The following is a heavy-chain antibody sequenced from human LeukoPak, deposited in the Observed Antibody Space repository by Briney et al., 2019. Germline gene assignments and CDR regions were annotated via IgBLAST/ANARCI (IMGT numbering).Heavy chain of an antibody. Sequence: GGSLRLSCTASGFTFGDYAMSWFRQAPGKGLEWVGFIRSKAYGGTTEYAASVKGRFTISRDDSKSIAYLQMNSLKTEDTAVYYCTRDSHGGHTQPYYFDYWGQGTLVTVSS. J-gene: IGHJ4*02. CDR1: GFTFGDYA. D-gene: IGHD4-23*01. CDR3: TRDSHGGHTQPYYFDY. CDR2: IRSKAYGGTT. V-gene: IGHV3-49*03.